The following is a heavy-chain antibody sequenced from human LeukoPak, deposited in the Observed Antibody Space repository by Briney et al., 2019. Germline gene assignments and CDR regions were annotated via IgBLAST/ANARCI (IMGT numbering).Heavy chain of an antibody. J-gene: IGHJ4*02. Sequence: SETLSLTRSVSDGSISSGSYYWSWIRQPAGRGLEWFGRIYTSGSTNYNPSLKSRVTISVDTSKNQFSLKLSSVTAADTAVYYCARDRYCGGDCYSDYWGQGTLVTVSS. CDR2: IYTSGST. V-gene: IGHV4-61*02. CDR1: DGSISSGSYY. D-gene: IGHD2-21*01. CDR3: ARDRYCGGDCYSDY.